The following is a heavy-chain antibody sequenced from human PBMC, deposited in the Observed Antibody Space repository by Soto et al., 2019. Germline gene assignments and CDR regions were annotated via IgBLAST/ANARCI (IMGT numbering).Heavy chain of an antibody. CDR3: ARLGGSGTFTSNYFYYYGMDV. CDR1: GYSFTSYW. Sequence: GESLKISCKGSGYSFTSYWIGWVRQLPGKGLEWMGVIYPGDSDTRYSPSFQGQVTISADKSISTAYLQWTSLKASDTAIYYCARLGGSGTFTSNYFYYYGMDVWGQGTTVTVSS. D-gene: IGHD3-10*01. V-gene: IGHV5-51*01. CDR2: IYPGDSDT. J-gene: IGHJ6*02.